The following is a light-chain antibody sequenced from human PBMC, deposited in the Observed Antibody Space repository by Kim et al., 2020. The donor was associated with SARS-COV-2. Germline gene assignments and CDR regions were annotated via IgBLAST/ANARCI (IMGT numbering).Light chain of an antibody. J-gene: IGLJ1*01. V-gene: IGLV3-9*01. Sequence: ARGKTARITGGGNHIGSKNVHWCQQKPGQAPVVVIYRDSNRPSGITERFSGSNSGNTATLTISRVQAGDEADYYCQVWDRSTASYVFGNGTKVTVL. CDR2: RDS. CDR3: QVWDRSTASYV. CDR1: HIGSKN.